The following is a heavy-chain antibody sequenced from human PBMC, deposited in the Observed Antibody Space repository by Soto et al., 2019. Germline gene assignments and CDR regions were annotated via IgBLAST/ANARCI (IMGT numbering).Heavy chain of an antibody. CDR2: IIPIFGTA. D-gene: IGHD5-12*01. CDR3: ARAREMATITYNYYGMDV. CDR1: GGTFSSYA. Sequence: SVKVSCKASGGTFSSYAISWVRQAPPQGPEWMGGIIPIFGTANYAQKFQGRVTITADESTSTAYMELSSLRSEGTAVYYCARAREMATITYNYYGMDVWGQGTTVTVSS. V-gene: IGHV1-69*13. J-gene: IGHJ6*02.